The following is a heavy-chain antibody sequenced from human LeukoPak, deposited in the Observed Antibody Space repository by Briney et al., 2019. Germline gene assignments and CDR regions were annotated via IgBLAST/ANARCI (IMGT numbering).Heavy chain of an antibody. CDR1: GYIFTSYG. CDR3: ARDRSGTYFDY. V-gene: IGHV1-18*01. J-gene: IGHJ4*02. Sequence: ASVKVSCKASGYIFTSYGINWVRQAPGQGLEWMGWISAYNGNTNYAQRFQGRVTMTTDTSTSTAYMELRSLRSDDTGVCFCARDRSGTYFDYWGQGTLVTVSS. CDR2: ISAYNGNT. D-gene: IGHD1-26*01.